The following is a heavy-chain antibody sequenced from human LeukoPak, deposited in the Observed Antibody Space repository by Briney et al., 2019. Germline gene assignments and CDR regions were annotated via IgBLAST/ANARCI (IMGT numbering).Heavy chain of an antibody. V-gene: IGHV4-39*01. Sequence: SETLSLTCTVSGGSISSSSYYWGWIRQPPGKGLEWIGSIYYSGSTYYNPSLKSRVTISVDTSKNQFSLKLSSVTAADTAVYYCATHGARGYFDYWGQGTLVTVSS. J-gene: IGHJ4*02. CDR3: ATHGARGYFDY. CDR2: IYYSGST. D-gene: IGHD1-26*01. CDR1: GGSISSSSYY.